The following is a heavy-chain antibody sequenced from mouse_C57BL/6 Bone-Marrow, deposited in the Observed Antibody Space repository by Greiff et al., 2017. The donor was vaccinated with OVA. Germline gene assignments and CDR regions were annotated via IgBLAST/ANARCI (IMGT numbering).Heavy chain of an antibody. V-gene: IGHV1-4*01. CDR1: GYTFTSYT. J-gene: IGHJ3*01. CDR3: ARKGGYYDYVFAY. D-gene: IGHD2-4*01. CDR2: INPSSGYT. Sequence: QVQLQQSGAELARPGASVKMSCKASGYTFTSYTMHWVKQRPGQGLEWIGYINPSSGYTKYNQKFKDKATLTADKSSSTAYMQLSSLTSEDSAVYYCARKGGYYDYVFAYWGQGTLVTVSA.